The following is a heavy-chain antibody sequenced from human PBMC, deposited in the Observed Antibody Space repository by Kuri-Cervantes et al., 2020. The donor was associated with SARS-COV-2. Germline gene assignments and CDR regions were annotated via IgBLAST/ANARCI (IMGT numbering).Heavy chain of an antibody. CDR1: GGTFSSYA. D-gene: IGHD6-19*01. CDR3: ARGIRAPLYSSGWYSN. V-gene: IGHV1-69*01. Sequence: KISCKASGGTFSSYAISWVRQAPGQGLEWMGGIIPIFGTANYAQKFQGRVTITADESTSTAYMELSSLRSEDTAVYYCARGIRAPLYSSGWYSNWGQGTLVTVSS. J-gene: IGHJ4*02. CDR2: IIPIFGTA.